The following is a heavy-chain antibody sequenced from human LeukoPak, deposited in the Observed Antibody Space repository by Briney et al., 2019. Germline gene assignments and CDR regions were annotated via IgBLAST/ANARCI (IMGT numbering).Heavy chain of an antibody. D-gene: IGHD3-22*01. CDR1: GGSISSSSYY. V-gene: IGHV4-39*07. CDR3: VYDSSGYLDY. J-gene: IGHJ4*02. Sequence: SETLSLTRTVSGGSISSSSYYWGWIRQPPGKGLEWIGSIYYSGSTYYNPSLKSRVTISVDTSKNQFSLKLSSVTAADTAVYYCVYDSSGYLDYWGQGTLVTVSS. CDR2: IYYSGST.